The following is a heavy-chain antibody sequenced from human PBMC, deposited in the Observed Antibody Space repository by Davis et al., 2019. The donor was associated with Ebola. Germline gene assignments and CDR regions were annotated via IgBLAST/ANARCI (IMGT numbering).Heavy chain of an antibody. CDR2: ISAYNGNT. CDR1: GGTFSSYA. J-gene: IGHJ4*02. Sequence: ASVKVSCKASGGTFSSYAISWVRQAPGQGLEWMGWISAYNGNTNYAQKLQGRVTMTTDTSTSTAYMELRSLRSDDTAVYYCARAAGGSYLGGFDYWGQGTLVTVSS. D-gene: IGHD1-26*01. CDR3: ARAAGGSYLGGFDY. V-gene: IGHV1-18*01.